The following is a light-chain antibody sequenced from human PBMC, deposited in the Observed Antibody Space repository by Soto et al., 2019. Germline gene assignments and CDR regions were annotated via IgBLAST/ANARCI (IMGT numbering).Light chain of an antibody. CDR2: DAS. Sequence: IQMTQSPSTLSGSVGDRVTITCRASQTISSWLAWYQQKPGKAPKLLIYDASTLESGVPSRFSGGGSGTEFTLTISSLQAEDVAVYYCQQYYTSWWSFGQGTKVDIK. V-gene: IGKV1-5*01. J-gene: IGKJ1*01. CDR1: QTISSW. CDR3: QQYYTSWWS.